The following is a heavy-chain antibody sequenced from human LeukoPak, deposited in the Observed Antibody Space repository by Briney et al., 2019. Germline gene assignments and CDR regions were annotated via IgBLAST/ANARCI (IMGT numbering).Heavy chain of an antibody. Sequence: SCKASGFTFSSYAMSWVRQAPGKGLEWVSAISGSGGSTYYADSVKGRFTISRDNSKNTLYLQMNSLRAEDTAVYYCAKVLGEDYYDSSGYYSYYYGMDVWGQGTTVTVSS. V-gene: IGHV3-23*01. CDR1: GFTFSSYA. CDR3: AKVLGEDYYDSSGYYSYYYGMDV. D-gene: IGHD3-22*01. J-gene: IGHJ6*02. CDR2: ISGSGGST.